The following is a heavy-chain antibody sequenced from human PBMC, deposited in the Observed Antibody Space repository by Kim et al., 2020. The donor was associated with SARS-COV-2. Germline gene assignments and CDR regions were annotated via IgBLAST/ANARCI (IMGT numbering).Heavy chain of an antibody. J-gene: IGHJ4*02. CDR3: VKASIRGYSYGFPVYFDY. D-gene: IGHD5-18*01. CDR2: ISSNGGST. CDR1: GFTFSSYA. Sequence: GGSLRLSCSASGFTFSSYAMHWVRQAPGKGLEYVSAISSNGGSTYYADSVKGRFTISRDNSKNTLYLQMSSLRAEDTAVYYCVKASIRGYSYGFPVYFDYWGQGTLVTVSS. V-gene: IGHV3-64D*06.